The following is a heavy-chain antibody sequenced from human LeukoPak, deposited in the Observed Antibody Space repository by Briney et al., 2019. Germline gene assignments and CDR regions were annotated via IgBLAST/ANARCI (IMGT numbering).Heavy chain of an antibody. Sequence: GGSLRLSCAASGFTFSSYWMHWVRQAPGKGLVWVSRIHSDGSSTSYADSVKGRFTISRDNAKNTLYLQMNSLRAEDTAVYYCARGMDSSGWNYYYGMDVWGQGTTVTVSS. J-gene: IGHJ6*02. CDR3: ARGMDSSGWNYYYGMDV. D-gene: IGHD6-19*01. CDR2: IHSDGSST. CDR1: GFTFSSYW. V-gene: IGHV3-74*01.